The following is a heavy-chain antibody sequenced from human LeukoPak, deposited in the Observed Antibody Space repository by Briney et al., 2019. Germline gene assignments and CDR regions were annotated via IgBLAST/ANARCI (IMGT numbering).Heavy chain of an antibody. D-gene: IGHD3-22*01. J-gene: IGHJ4*02. V-gene: IGHV4-4*07. CDR1: GGSISSYY. CDR2: IYTSGST. Sequence: PSETLSLTCTVSGGSISSYYWSWIRQPAGKGLEWIGRIYTSGSTNYNPSLKSRVTMSVDTSKNQFSLKLSSVTAADTAVYYCARDPNRVSSYHYDSSGYYYFDYWGQGTLVTVSS. CDR3: ARDPNRVSSYHYDSSGYYYFDY.